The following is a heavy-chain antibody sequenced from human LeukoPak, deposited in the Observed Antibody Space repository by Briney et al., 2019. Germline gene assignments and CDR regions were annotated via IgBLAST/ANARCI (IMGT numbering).Heavy chain of an antibody. V-gene: IGHV3-48*03. D-gene: IGHD2-15*01. J-gene: IGHJ6*02. CDR1: GFTFSSYE. CDR3: ARDPTPRYCSGGSCYTHYGMDV. CDR2: ISGSGSTI. Sequence: GGSLRLSCAASGFTFSSYEMNWVRQAPGKGLEWVSYISGSGSTIYYADSVKGRFTISRDNAKNSLYLQMNSLRAEDTAVYYCARDPTPRYCSGGSCYTHYGMDVWGQGTTVTVSS.